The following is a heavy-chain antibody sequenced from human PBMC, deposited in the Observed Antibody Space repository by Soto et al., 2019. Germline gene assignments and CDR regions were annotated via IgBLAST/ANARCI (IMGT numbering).Heavy chain of an antibody. V-gene: IGHV5-10-1*01. CDR2: IDPTDSYK. J-gene: IGHJ3*02. CDR1: EDNFSDYW. D-gene: IGHD1-26*01. CDR3: ARQKWAEALDI. Sequence: LGESMKISKKGSEDNFSDYWCSWVRKKHGKGLEWLGRIDPTDSYKDYSPSFPGHVTMSVDKSIRTAYLEWSSLKASDSAMYYCARQKWAEALDIWGQGTMLSVSS.